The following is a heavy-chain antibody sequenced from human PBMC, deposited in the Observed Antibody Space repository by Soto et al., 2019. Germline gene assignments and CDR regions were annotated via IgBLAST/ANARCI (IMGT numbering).Heavy chain of an antibody. CDR2: ISAYNGNT. D-gene: IGHD6-13*01. V-gene: IGHV1-18*01. J-gene: IGHJ3*02. Sequence: QVQLVQSGAEVKKPGASVKVSCKASGYTFTSYGISWVRQAPGQGLEGMGWISAYNGNTNYAQKLQGRVTMTTDTSTSTGYMELRSLRSDDTAVYYCARSLWKQLDPDDAFEIWGQGTMVTVSS. CDR3: ARSLWKQLDPDDAFEI. CDR1: GYTFTSYG.